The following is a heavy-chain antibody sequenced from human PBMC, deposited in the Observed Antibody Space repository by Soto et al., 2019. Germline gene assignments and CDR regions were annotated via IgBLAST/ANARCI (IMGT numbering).Heavy chain of an antibody. CDR1: GGSFSGYY. V-gene: IGHV4-34*01. D-gene: IGHD5-12*01. CDR2: INHSGST. CDR3: ARVRQLPLTWLRLPRYFDY. Sequence: SETLSLTCAVYGGSFSGYYWSWIRQPPGKGLEWIGEINHSGSTNYNPSLKSRVTISVDTSKNQFSLKLSSVTAADTAVYYCARVRQLPLTWLRLPRYFDYWGQGTLVTVSS. J-gene: IGHJ4*02.